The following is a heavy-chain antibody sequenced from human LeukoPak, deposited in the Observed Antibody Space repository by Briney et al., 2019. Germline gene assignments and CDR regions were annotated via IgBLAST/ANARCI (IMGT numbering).Heavy chain of an antibody. CDR2: THYSGTG. CDR3: ARDRFYDTTGYSTSYYLDY. CDR1: GRPIIASY. Sequence: PSETLSLTCAVSGRPIIASYWSWIRQPPGKGLEWIGYTHYSGTGNYNPSLKSRVTISIDTTKNRFSLRLTSVTAADTAVYYCARDRFYDTTGYSTSYYLDYWGQGALVTVSS. V-gene: IGHV4-59*01. J-gene: IGHJ4*02. D-gene: IGHD3-22*01.